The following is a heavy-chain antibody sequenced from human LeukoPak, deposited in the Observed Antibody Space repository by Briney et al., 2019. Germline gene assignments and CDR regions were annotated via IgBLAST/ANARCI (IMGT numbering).Heavy chain of an antibody. CDR2: ISGSGGST. CDR1: GFTFRSYS. Sequence: GGSLRLSCAASGFTFRSYSKNWVRQAPGKGLEWVSAISGSGGSTYYADSVKGRFTISRDNSKNTLYLQMNSLRAEDTAVYYCAKGVRLDAFDIWGQGTMVTVSS. J-gene: IGHJ3*02. V-gene: IGHV3-23*01. CDR3: AKGVRLDAFDI. D-gene: IGHD6-25*01.